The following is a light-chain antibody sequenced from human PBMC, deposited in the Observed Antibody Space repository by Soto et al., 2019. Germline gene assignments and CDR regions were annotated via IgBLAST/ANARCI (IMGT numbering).Light chain of an antibody. Sequence: DIQMTQSPSSLSASVGDRVTITCRASQGISNYLAWYQQQPGKVPKLLIYVASTLLSGIPSRFSGSGSGTDFTLTISSLQPEDVGTYYWQKYNSAPWTFGQGTKVEIK. CDR1: QGISNY. J-gene: IGKJ1*01. V-gene: IGKV1-27*01. CDR2: VAS. CDR3: QKYNSAPWT.